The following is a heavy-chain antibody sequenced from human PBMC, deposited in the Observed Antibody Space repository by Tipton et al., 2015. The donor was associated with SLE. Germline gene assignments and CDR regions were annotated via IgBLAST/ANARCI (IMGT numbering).Heavy chain of an antibody. D-gene: IGHD5-18*01. V-gene: IGHV4-34*01. CDR1: GGSFSGYY. CDR3: ARLGRGYSYGYSSNY. Sequence: LRLSCAVYGGSFSGYYWSWIRQPPGKGLEWIGEINHSGSTNYNPSLKSRVTISVDTSKNQFSLKLSSVTAADTAVYYCARLGRGYSYGYSSNYWGQGTLVTVSS. J-gene: IGHJ4*02. CDR2: INHSGST.